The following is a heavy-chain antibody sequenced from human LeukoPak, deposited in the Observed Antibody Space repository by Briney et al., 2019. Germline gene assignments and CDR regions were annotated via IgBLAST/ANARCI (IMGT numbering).Heavy chain of an antibody. CDR3: ARGPLRHYYGSGDDAFDI. CDR1: GGSISSYY. J-gene: IGHJ3*02. Sequence: KASETLSLTCTVSGGSISSYYWSWIRQPPGKGLEWVEYIYYSGSTNYNPSLKSRVTISVDTSKNQFSLTLSSVTAADTAVYYCARGPLRHYYGSGDDAFDIWGQGTMVTVSS. D-gene: IGHD3-10*01. CDR2: IYYSGST. V-gene: IGHV4-59*01.